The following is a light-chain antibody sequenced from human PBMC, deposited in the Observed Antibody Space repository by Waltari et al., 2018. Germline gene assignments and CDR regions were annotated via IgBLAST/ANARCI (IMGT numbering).Light chain of an antibody. V-gene: IGLV2-14*03. Sequence: QSALTQTASVSGSPGQSITISCTGTSSDSGGYNYVSWYQQYTGKAPKLMIYAVSYRPSGVSNRFSGSKSGNTASLTISGLQAEDEADYYCSSYRSSSPYVFGTGTKVTVL. J-gene: IGLJ1*01. CDR2: AVS. CDR1: SSDSGGYNY. CDR3: SSYRSSSPYV.